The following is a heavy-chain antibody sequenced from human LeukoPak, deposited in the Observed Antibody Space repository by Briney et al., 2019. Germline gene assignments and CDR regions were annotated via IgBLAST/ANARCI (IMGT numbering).Heavy chain of an antibody. CDR3: ARAPQQLASRVDF. CDR2: ISAYNGDT. V-gene: IGHV1-18*01. CDR1: GYTFSNYA. Sequence: ASVTVSCKASGYTFSNYAISWVRQAPGQGLEWMGWISAYNGDTNFAQKFQGRVTLTTDTSTSTAYMELRSLRSDDTAVYYCARAPQQLASRVDFWGQGTLVTVSS. J-gene: IGHJ4*02. D-gene: IGHD6-13*01.